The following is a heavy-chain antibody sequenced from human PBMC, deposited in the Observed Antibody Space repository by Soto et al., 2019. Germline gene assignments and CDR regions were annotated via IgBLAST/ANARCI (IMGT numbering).Heavy chain of an antibody. CDR2: ISYDGSNK. Sequence: GGSLRLSCAASGFTFSSYGMHWVRQAPGKGLEWVAVISYDGSNKYYADSVKGRFTISRDNSKNTLYLQMNSLRAEDTAVYYCAKDRQNQGDYYYYGMDVWGQGTTVTVSS. J-gene: IGHJ6*02. V-gene: IGHV3-30*18. CDR3: AKDRQNQGDYYYYGMDV. CDR1: GFTFSSYG.